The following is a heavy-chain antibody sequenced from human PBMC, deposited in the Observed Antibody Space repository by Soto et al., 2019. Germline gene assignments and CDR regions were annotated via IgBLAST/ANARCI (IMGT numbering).Heavy chain of an antibody. CDR3: AREGGITSGFDP. Sequence: QVQRVQSGAEVKKPGASVKVACKASGYTFTNYGITWVRQAPGQGLEWMGWISGYNGHANYAQKVQGRVTMTTDTSTSTAYMEVRSLTSDDTAVYYCAREGGITSGFDPWGQGTLVTVSS. V-gene: IGHV1-18*01. CDR2: ISGYNGHA. D-gene: IGHD3-16*01. J-gene: IGHJ5*02. CDR1: GYTFTNYG.